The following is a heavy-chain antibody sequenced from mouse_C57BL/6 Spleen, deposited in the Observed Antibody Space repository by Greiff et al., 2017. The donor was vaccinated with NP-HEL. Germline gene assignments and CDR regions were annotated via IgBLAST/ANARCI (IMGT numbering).Heavy chain of an antibody. Sequence: EVQVVESGGGLVQPGGSLKLSCAASGFTFSDYGMAWVRQAPRKGPEWVAFISNLAYSIYYADTVTGRFTISRENAKNTLYLEMSSLRSEDTAMYYCARQGDYDEGGHYFDYWGQGTTLTVSS. CDR3: ARQGDYDEGGHYFDY. V-gene: IGHV5-15*01. D-gene: IGHD2-4*01. J-gene: IGHJ2*01. CDR2: ISNLAYSI. CDR1: GFTFSDYG.